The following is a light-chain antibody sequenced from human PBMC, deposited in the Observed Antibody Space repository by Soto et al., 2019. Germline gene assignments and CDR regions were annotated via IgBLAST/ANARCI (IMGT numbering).Light chain of an antibody. V-gene: IGKV3-15*01. J-gene: IGKJ5*01. CDR2: AAS. CDR3: QHYTNWPPIT. Sequence: ILMTQSPVTLSVSPGDSATLSCRASQSIGSNLAWYQQKPGQAPRLLIYAASTRVTGLPGRFSGRGSGTKFTLTISGLQSEDFAIYYCQHYTNWPPITFGQGTRLEIK. CDR1: QSIGSN.